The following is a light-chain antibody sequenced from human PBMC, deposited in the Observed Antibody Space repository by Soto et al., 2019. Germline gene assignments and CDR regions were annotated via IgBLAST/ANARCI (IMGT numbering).Light chain of an antibody. CDR1: QSVIYSANNKNC. CDR3: QQYLAIPRT. Sequence: DIVMTQSPDSLAVSLGERATINCKSSQSVIYSANNKNCLAWYQKKPGQPPKVLIYWASTRESGVPDRFSGSGSCTDFTLTISSLQAEDLAVYYCQQYLAIPRTFGHATKVEIK. CDR2: WAS. J-gene: IGKJ1*01. V-gene: IGKV4-1*01.